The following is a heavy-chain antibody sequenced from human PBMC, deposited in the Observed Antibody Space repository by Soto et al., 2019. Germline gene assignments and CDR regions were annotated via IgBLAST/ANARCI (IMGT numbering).Heavy chain of an antibody. CDR1: GGTFSSYA. D-gene: IGHD1-7*01. Sequence: QVQLVQSGAEVKKPGSSVKVSCKASGGTFSSYAISWVRQAPGQGLEWMGGIIPIFGTANYAQKFQGRVTITADESTSTAYMELSSLRSEDTAVYYCSGFLRTGTHQQKNDYWGQGTLVTVSS. CDR2: IIPIFGTA. J-gene: IGHJ4*02. CDR3: SGFLRTGTHQQKNDY. V-gene: IGHV1-69*01.